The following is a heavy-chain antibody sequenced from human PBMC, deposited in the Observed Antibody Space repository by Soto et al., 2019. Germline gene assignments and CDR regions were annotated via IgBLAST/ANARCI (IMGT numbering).Heavy chain of an antibody. CDR3: AKVLAAAHGDPLYFDY. CDR1: GFTFSSYA. CDR2: ISGSGGST. J-gene: IGHJ4*02. Sequence: EVQLLESGGGLVQPGGSLRLSCAASGFTFSSYAMSWVRQAPGKGLEWVSAISGSGGSTYYADSVNGRFTISRDNSKNPLYLQMNSLRAEDTAVYYCAKVLAAAHGDPLYFDYWGQGTLVTVFS. D-gene: IGHD6-13*01. V-gene: IGHV3-23*01.